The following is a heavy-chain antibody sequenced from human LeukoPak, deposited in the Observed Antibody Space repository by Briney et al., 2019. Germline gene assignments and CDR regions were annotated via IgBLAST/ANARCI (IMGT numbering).Heavy chain of an antibody. V-gene: IGHV4-4*07. CDR3: ARDQFGQKQEYWGQGAFDY. D-gene: IGHD7-27*01. Sequence: SETLSLTCTVSGGSISSYYWTWIRQPAGKGLEWIGRIYSSGSTNYNPSLKSRVTMSVDTSKNQFSLQLNSVTPEDTAVHYCARDQFGQKQEYWGQGAFDYWGQGTLVTVSS. CDR2: IYSSGST. J-gene: IGHJ4*02. CDR1: GGSISSYY.